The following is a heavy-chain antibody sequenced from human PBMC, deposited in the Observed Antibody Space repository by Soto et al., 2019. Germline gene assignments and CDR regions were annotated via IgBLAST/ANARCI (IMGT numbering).Heavy chain of an antibody. V-gene: IGHV1-2*02. J-gene: IGHJ5*02. D-gene: IGHD3-10*01. CDR2: INPNNGGT. Sequence: GASVKVSCKASGYTFTDYYMHWVRQAPGQGLEWMGWINPNNGGTNYAQMLQGRVTMTTYTSTSTAYMELRSLRSDDTAVYYCARARGYGSGSYYKQGWFDPWGQGTLVTVSS. CDR3: ARARGYGSGSYYKQGWFDP. CDR1: GYTFTDYY.